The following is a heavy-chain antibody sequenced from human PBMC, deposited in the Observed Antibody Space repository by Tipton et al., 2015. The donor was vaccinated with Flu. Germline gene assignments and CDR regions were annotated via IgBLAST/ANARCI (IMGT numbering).Heavy chain of an antibody. V-gene: IGHV1-18*01. D-gene: IGHD3-9*01. CDR1: GYTFTSYG. J-gene: IGHJ1*01. Sequence: QLVQSGAEVKKPGASVKVSCKASGYTFTSYGISWVRQAPGQGLEWMGWISAYNDDTNYAQKVQDRVTMTTDTSTSTAYMELRSLRPDDTAMYYCARDYDILTGYYSFSEYFQYWGQGTLVTVSS. CDR3: ARDYDILTGYYSFSEYFQY. CDR2: ISAYNDDT.